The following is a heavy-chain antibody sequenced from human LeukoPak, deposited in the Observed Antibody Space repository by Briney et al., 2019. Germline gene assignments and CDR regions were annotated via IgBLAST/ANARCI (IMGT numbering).Heavy chain of an antibody. D-gene: IGHD3-22*01. CDR1: GFAVSTNY. CDR2: IYSDGST. V-gene: IGHV3-66*02. CDR3: ARDPAVIDY. Sequence: GGSLRLSCAASGFAVSTNYLSWVRQAPGKGLEWVSVIYSDGSTYYTDSVRGRFTISRDNSKNTLYLQMNSLRPEDTAVYYCARDPAVIDYWGQGTLVTVSS. J-gene: IGHJ4*02.